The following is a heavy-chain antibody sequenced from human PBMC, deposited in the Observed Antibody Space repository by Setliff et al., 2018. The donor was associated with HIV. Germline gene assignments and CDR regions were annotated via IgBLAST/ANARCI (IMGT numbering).Heavy chain of an antibody. CDR1: GGTFSSYG. Sequence: GASVKVSCKASGGTFSSYGITWVRQAPGQGLEWMGGITPLLGTTNYAQRFQSRGTLTTDESTNTVFMDLSSLRSEDTAVYYCARDLVGATGYYFDYWGQGTLVTVSS. CDR2: ITPLLGTT. CDR3: ARDLVGATGYYFDY. V-gene: IGHV1-69*05. D-gene: IGHD1-26*01. J-gene: IGHJ4*02.